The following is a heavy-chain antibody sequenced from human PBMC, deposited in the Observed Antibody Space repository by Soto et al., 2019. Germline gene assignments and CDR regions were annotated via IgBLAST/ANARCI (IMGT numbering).Heavy chain of an antibody. V-gene: IGHV4-59*01. CDR3: ARGHYDFCSGYFATIDY. CDR1: GGSISSYY. J-gene: IGHJ4*02. CDR2: IYYSGST. D-gene: IGHD3-3*01. Sequence: SETLSLTCTVSGGSISSYYWSWIRQPPGKGLEWIGYIYYSGSTNYNPSLKSRVTISVDTSKNQFSLKLSSVTAADTAVYYCARGHYDFCSGYFATIDYWGQGTLVTVSS.